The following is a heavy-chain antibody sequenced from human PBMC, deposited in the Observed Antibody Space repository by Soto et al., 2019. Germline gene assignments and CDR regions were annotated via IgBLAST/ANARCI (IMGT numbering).Heavy chain of an antibody. Sequence: EVQLVESGGGLVQPGGSLRLSCEASGFTFSNYWMSWVRQAPGKGLEWVANINQDGSEKYFVGSVNGRFTISRDNATNSLFLQVNSLRAEDTAVYYCAREKRAKGYFDSWGQGTLVTVSS. CDR2: INQDGSEK. D-gene: IGHD6-25*01. CDR1: GFTFSNYW. J-gene: IGHJ4*02. CDR3: AREKRAKGYFDS. V-gene: IGHV3-7*01.